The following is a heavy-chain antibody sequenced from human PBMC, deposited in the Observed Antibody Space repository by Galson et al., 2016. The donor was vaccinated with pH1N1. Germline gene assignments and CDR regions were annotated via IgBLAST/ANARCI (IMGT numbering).Heavy chain of an antibody. V-gene: IGHV1-8*02. CDR3: ARGRGWGCGYAGGYWYFDL. CDR1: GYTFTSYD. D-gene: IGHD3-22*01. CDR2: MNPNSGNT. Sequence: SVKVSCKASGYTFTSYDINWVRQATGQGLEWMGWMNPNSGNTGYAQKFQGRVTMTRNTSVSTAYMELSGLRSEDTAVYHCARGRGWGCGYAGGYWYFDLWGRGTLVTVSS. J-gene: IGHJ2*01.